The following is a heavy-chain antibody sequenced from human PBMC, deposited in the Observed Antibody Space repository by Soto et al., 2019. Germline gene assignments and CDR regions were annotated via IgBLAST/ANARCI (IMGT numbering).Heavy chain of an antibody. V-gene: IGHV4-34*01. CDR2: INHSGST. D-gene: IGHD6-13*01. Sequence: SETLSLTCAVYGGSFSGYYWSWIRQPPGKGLEWIGEINHSGSTNYNPSLKSRVTISVDTSKNQFSLKLSSVTAADTAVYYCARGPPIAAAGSTIDYWGQGTLVTVSS. CDR1: GGSFSGYY. CDR3: ARGPPIAAAGSTIDY. J-gene: IGHJ4*02.